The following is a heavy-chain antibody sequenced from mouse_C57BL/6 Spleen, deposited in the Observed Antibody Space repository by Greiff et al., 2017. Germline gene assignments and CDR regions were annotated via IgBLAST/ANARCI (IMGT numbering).Heavy chain of an antibody. V-gene: IGHV14-4*01. CDR2: IDPENGDT. CDR3: TTSRYYGSSYNYFDY. D-gene: IGHD1-1*01. CDR1: GFNIKDDY. Sequence: VHVKQSGAELVRPGASVKLSCTASGFNIKDDYMHWVKQRPEQGLEWIGWIDPENGDTEYASKFQGKATITADTSSNTAYLQLSSLTSEDTAVYYCTTSRYYGSSYNYFDYWGQGTTLTVSS. J-gene: IGHJ2*01.